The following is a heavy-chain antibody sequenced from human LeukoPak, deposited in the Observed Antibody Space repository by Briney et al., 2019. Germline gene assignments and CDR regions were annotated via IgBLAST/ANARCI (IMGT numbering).Heavy chain of an antibody. D-gene: IGHD2-21*01. CDR2: INQDGNDK. V-gene: IGHV3-7*03. CDR1: GFTFSNYW. CDR3: AVTRTRGDH. J-gene: IGHJ4*02. Sequence: GGSLRLSCAASGFTFSNYWMTWVRQAPGKRLEWVANINQDGNDKYYVDSVKGRFTISRDNTKSSLFLQMNSLRAEDTAVYYCAVTRTRGDHWGQGTLVTVSS.